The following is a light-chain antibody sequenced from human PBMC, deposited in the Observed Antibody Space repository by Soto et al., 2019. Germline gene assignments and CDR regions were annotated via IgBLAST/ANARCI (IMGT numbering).Light chain of an antibody. J-gene: IGKJ5*01. CDR2: GAS. CDR3: QQYGGSPGT. V-gene: IGKV3-20*01. Sequence: EIVLTQSPGTLSLSPGERATLSCRASQSIHNNYLAWYQQKRGQAPRLLIFGASIRATGIPDRFSGSGSGTDFTLTISRLEPEDFEIYYCQQYGGSPGTFGQGTRLENK. CDR1: QSIHNNY.